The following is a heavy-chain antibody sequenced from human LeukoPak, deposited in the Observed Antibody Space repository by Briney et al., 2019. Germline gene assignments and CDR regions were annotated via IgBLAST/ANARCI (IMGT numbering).Heavy chain of an antibody. Sequence: SETLSLTCTVSGGPINSDYWSWIRQPAGKGLEWIGRIYTSGSTNYNPSLKSRVTMSVDTSKNQFSLKLSSVTAADTAVYYCARERYYGSGSYYLALDPWGQGTLVTVSS. V-gene: IGHV4-4*07. J-gene: IGHJ5*02. CDR2: IYTSGST. CDR1: GGPINSDY. D-gene: IGHD3-10*01. CDR3: ARERYYGSGSYYLALDP.